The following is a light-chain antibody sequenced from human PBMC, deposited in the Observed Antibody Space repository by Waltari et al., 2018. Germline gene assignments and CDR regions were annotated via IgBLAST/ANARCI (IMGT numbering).Light chain of an antibody. J-gene: IGKJ4*01. CDR2: DAS. CDR3: QQRSDWRGLT. V-gene: IGKV3-11*01. CDR1: PSVSSY. Sequence: EIVLTQSPATLSLSPGERATLSCRASPSVSSYLAWYQQKPGQAPRLLIYDASKRITGIPARFSGSGSGTDFTLTISSLEPEDFAVYYCQQRSDWRGLTFGGGTKVEIK.